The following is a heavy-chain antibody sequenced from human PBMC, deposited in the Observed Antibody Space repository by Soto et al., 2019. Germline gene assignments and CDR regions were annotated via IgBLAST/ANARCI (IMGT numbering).Heavy chain of an antibody. CDR2: INQSGST. CDR1: GGSFSGYY. D-gene: IGHD2-8*01. J-gene: IGHJ1*01. V-gene: IGHV4-34*01. Sequence: QVQLQQWGAGLLKPSETLSLSCAVYGGSFSGYYWSWIRQPPGKGLEWIGEINQSGSTNYNPSLTGRVTISVDTSKNQFSLRRSSVTAADTAVYYCASIVRELWGQGTLVTVSS. CDR3: ASIVREL.